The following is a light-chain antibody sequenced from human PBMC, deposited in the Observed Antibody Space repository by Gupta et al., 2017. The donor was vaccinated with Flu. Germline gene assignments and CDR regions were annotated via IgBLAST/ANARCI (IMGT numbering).Light chain of an antibody. V-gene: IGKV1-17*01. CDR1: QGIGNS. CDR3: LQHNAYPPT. J-gene: IGKJ1*01. Sequence: PSSLSASVGDRVTITCRASQGIGNSLSWYQHKPGKPPKSLIYSTSNLQSGVSSRFSGSGSGTDFTLAINSLQPEDSATYFCLQHNAYPPTFGQGTKVEI. CDR2: STS.